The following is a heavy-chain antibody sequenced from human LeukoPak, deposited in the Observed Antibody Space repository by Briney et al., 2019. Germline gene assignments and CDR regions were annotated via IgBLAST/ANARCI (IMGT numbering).Heavy chain of an antibody. CDR3: ARRDGTIKGVDM. CDR1: GYSFTTHW. J-gene: IGHJ3*02. CDR2: LHPGDSDT. Sequence: GESLKISCKASGYSFTTHWIGWVRQMPGKGLEWMGILHPGDSDTRYSPSFQGQVTISADKSISTAYLQWSSLKASDTAMYFCARRDGTIKGVDMWGQGTMVTVSS. D-gene: IGHD5-24*01. V-gene: IGHV5-51*01.